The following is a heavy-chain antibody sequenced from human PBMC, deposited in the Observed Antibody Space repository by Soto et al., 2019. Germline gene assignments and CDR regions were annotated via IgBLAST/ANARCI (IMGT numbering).Heavy chain of an antibody. D-gene: IGHD2-15*01. CDR2: MSGSGGGT. CDR3: AKPPEVAAARGFFDY. J-gene: IGHJ4*02. V-gene: IGHV3-23*01. CDR1: GFAFSNYA. Sequence: EVQLLESGGGLVQPGGSLRLSCAASGFAFSNYAMSWVRQAPGKGVEWVSVMSGSGGGTFYADSVKGRFTISRDNSRNTLYLQMNSLRAEDTAVYYCAKPPEVAAARGFFDYWGQGTLVTVSS.